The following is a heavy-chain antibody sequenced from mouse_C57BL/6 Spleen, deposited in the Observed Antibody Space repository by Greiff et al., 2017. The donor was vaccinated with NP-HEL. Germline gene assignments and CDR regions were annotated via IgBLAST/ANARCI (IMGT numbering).Heavy chain of an antibody. D-gene: IGHD1-1*01. V-gene: IGHV1-50*01. Sequence: QVQLKQPGAELVKPGASVKLSCKASGYTFTSYWMQWVKQRPGQGLEWIGEIDPSDSYTNYNQKFKGKATLTVDTSSSTAYMQLSSLTSEDSAVYYCARRGIYYGSSYLDYWGQGTTLTVSS. J-gene: IGHJ2*01. CDR1: GYTFTSYW. CDR3: ARRGIYYGSSYLDY. CDR2: IDPSDSYT.